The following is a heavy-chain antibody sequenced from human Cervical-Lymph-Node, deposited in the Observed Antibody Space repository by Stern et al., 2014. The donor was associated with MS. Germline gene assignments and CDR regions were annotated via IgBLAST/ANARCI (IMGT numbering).Heavy chain of an antibody. Sequence: QVQLGQSGAEVKKPGASVKVSCKASGYTFTGYYMHWVRQAPGQGPEWMGWINSNSGGTTYAQKFQGRVTVTRDTSISTVYMELSRLRSDDTAVYYCARGGTSSCDYWGRGTLVTVSS. CDR3: ARGGTSSCDY. CDR2: INSNSGGT. J-gene: IGHJ4*02. CDR1: GYTFTGYY. D-gene: IGHD1-14*01. V-gene: IGHV1-2*02.